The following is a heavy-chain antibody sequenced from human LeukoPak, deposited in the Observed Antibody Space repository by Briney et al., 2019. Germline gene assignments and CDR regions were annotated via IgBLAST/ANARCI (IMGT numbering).Heavy chain of an antibody. CDR1: GGSINIDNW. J-gene: IGHJ4*02. CDR2: MYYSGSI. V-gene: IGHV4-4*02. CDR3: ASSIVVVTGYFDY. Sequence: PSETLSLTCAVSGGSINIDNWWSWVRQPPGKGLEWIGSMYYSGSIFYNPSLKSQVTISINMSKNQFSLKVSSMTAADTAVYYCASSIVVVTGYFDYWGQGTLVTVSS. D-gene: IGHD2-21*02.